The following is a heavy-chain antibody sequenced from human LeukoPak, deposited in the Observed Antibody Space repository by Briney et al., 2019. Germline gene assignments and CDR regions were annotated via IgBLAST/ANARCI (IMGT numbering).Heavy chain of an antibody. J-gene: IGHJ4*02. CDR1: GFTFSDYY. V-gene: IGHV3-11*06. CDR3: ARIWDGYSGSDY. CDR2: ISSSSSYT. D-gene: IGHD1-26*01. Sequence: GGSLRLSCAASGFTFSDYYMSWIRQAPGKGLEWVSYISSSSSYTNYADSVKGRFTISRDNAKNSVYLQMNSLRAEDTAVYYCARIWDGYSGSDYWGQGTLVTVSS.